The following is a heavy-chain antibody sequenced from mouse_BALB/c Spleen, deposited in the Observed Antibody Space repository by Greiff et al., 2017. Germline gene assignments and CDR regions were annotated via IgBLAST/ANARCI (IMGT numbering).Heavy chain of an antibody. V-gene: IGHV2-9*02. CDR3: ARDYGSSYGGYFDV. J-gene: IGHJ1*01. CDR1: GFSLTSYG. D-gene: IGHD1-1*01. CDR2: IWAGGST. Sequence: QVQLKQSGPGLVAPSQSLSITCTVSGFSLTSYGVHWVRQPPGKGLEWLGVIWAGGSTNYNSALMSRLSISKDNSKSQVFLKMNSLQTDDTAMYYCARDYGSSYGGYFDVWGAGTTVTVSS.